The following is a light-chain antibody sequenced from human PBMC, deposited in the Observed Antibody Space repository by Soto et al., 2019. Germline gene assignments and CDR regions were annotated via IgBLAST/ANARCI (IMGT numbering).Light chain of an antibody. V-gene: IGKV3D-7*01. J-gene: IGKJ1*01. CDR3: QQDYNFPWA. Sequence: EIVMTQSPATLSLSPGERATLSCRASQSVSSSYLSWYQQKPGQAPRLLIYGASTRATGIPARFSGSGSGTDVTLTISSLQPEDFAVYYCQQDYNFPWAFGQGTKVEIK. CDR1: QSVSSSY. CDR2: GAS.